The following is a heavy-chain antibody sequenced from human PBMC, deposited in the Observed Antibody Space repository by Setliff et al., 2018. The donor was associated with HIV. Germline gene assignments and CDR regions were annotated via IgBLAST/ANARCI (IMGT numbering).Heavy chain of an antibody. V-gene: IGHV4-61*05. CDR1: GGSISSTSYY. J-gene: IGHJ4*02. CDR2: IYTSGST. D-gene: IGHD3-22*01. CDR3: ARAPYYDSSGPFDY. Sequence: PSETLSLTCTVSGGSISSTSYYWGWIRQPPGTGLEWIGRIYTSGSTNYNPSLKSRVTMSVDTSKNQFSLKLSSVTAADTAVYYCARAPYYDSSGPFDYWGQGTLVTVSS.